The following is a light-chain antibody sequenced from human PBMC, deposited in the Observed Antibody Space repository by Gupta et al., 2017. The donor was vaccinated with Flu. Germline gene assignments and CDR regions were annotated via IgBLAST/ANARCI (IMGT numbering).Light chain of an antibody. CDR3: AAWDDSLNVWV. J-gene: IGLJ3*02. CDR1: SSNIASNT. Sequence: SVLPQPPSASGTPGQRDPISCSGSSSNIASNTVNWYQQVPGTAPKLLIYSDNRRPSGVPDRFSGSQSGTSASLAISGLQSEDEADYYCAAWDDSLNVWVFGGGTKLTVL. CDR2: SDN. V-gene: IGLV1-44*01.